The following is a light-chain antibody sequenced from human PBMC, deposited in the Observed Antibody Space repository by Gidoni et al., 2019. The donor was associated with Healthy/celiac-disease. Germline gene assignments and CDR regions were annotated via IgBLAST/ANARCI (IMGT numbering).Light chain of an antibody. V-gene: IGLV1-40*01. J-gene: IGLJ3*02. Sequence: QSVLTQPPSVSGAPGQMVNISCTGSSSNSGAGYDVHWYQQLPGTAPKLLIYGNSNRPSGVPDRFSGSKSGTSASLAITGLQAEDEADYYCQSYDSSLSGSVFGGGTKLTVL. CDR2: GNS. CDR1: SSNSGAGYD. CDR3: QSYDSSLSGSV.